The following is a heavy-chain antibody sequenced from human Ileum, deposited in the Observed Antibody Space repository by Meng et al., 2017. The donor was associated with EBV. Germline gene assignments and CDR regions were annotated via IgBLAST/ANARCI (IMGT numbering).Heavy chain of an antibody. J-gene: IGHJ4*02. CDR3: ARAHPVVYFFDY. CDR1: GGSISSGGHS. Sequence: QLQLQVSGSGLVKPSPTLSLTCAVSGGSISSGGHSWSWIRQPPGKGLEWIGDIQHSGSTYYNPSLKSRVTISVDRSRNQFSLKLSSVTAADTAVYYCARAHPVVYFFDYWGQGTLVTVSS. V-gene: IGHV4-30-2*01. D-gene: IGHD4-23*01. CDR2: IQHSGST.